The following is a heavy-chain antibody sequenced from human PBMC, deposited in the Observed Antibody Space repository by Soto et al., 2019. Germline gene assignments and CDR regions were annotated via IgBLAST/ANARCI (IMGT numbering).Heavy chain of an antibody. CDR3: ARVRYYYDSSGYPQFDT. CDR1: GGSISSYY. Sequence: PSETLSLTCTVSGGSISSYYWSWIRQPPGKGLEWIGYIYYSGSTNYNPSLKSRVTISVDTSKNQFSLKLSSVTAADTAVYYCARVRYYYDSSGYPQFDTWGQGTLVNVS. D-gene: IGHD3-22*01. CDR2: IYYSGST. J-gene: IGHJ5*02. V-gene: IGHV4-59*01.